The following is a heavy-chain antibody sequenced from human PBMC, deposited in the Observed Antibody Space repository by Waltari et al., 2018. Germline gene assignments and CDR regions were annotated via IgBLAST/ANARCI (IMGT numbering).Heavy chain of an antibody. D-gene: IGHD6-13*01. CDR2: ISSSGSTI. V-gene: IGHV3-11*04. CDR1: GFTFSAYY. J-gene: IGHJ4*02. CDR3: ASTRIAAADDY. Sequence: QVQLVESGGGLVQPGGSLRLPCAASGFTFSAYYMSWIRQAPGKGLEWVAYISSSGSTIYYADSVKGRFTTARDNAKNSLYLQMNSMRAEDTAVYYCASTRIAAADDYWGQGTLVTVSS.